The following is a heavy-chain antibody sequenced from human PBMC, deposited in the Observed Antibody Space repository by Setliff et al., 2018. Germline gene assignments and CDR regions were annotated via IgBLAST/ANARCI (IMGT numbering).Heavy chain of an antibody. D-gene: IGHD3-22*01. Sequence: PSETLSLTCTVSGGSISSSNYYWGWIRQPPGKGLEWIGSIYHRGSTYYNPSLKSRVTISVDTSKNQFSLKLSSVTAADTAVYYCARGSYYDSSGYSPDFFDYWGQGTLVTVSS. CDR1: GGSISSSNYY. J-gene: IGHJ4*02. CDR3: ARGSYYDSSGYSPDFFDY. V-gene: IGHV4-39*01. CDR2: IYHRGST.